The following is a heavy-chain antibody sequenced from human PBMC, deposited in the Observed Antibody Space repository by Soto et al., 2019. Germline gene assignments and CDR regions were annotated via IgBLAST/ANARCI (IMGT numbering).Heavy chain of an antibody. D-gene: IGHD2-8*01. CDR1: GFTFGNCG. CDR2: VSANNGHT. Sequence: ASVKVSWKASGFTFGNCGRNWVRQAPGQGLEWMGWVSANNGHTNYAQNLQGRVSMTTDTSTSTAYMELRGLTFDDTAVYYCARDIESVTAKHFFYYYAMDVWGQGTKVPVSS. V-gene: IGHV1-18*01. CDR3: ARDIESVTAKHFFYYYAMDV. J-gene: IGHJ6*02.